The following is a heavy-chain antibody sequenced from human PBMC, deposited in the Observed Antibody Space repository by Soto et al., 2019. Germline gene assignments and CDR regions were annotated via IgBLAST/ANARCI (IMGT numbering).Heavy chain of an antibody. Sequence: QVQLVESGGGVVQPGRSLRLSCAASGFTFSSYGMHWVRQAPGKGLEWVAVISYDGSNKYYADSVKGRFTISRDNSKNTLYLQMNSLRAEDTAVYYCAKDSGSAYDSSGLLAAYFQHWGQGTLVTVSS. J-gene: IGHJ1*01. V-gene: IGHV3-30*18. D-gene: IGHD3-22*01. CDR3: AKDSGSAYDSSGLLAAYFQH. CDR1: GFTFSSYG. CDR2: ISYDGSNK.